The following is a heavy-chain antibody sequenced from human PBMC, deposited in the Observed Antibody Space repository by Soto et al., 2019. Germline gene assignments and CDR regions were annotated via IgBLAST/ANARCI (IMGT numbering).Heavy chain of an antibody. D-gene: IGHD1-1*01. Sequence: PSETLSLTCTVSGGSVSSGSYYWSWIRQPPGKGLEWIGYIYYSGSTNYNPSLKSRVTISVDTSKNQFSLKLSSATAADTAVYYCARRYGGNLDYWGQGTLVTVSS. V-gene: IGHV4-61*01. J-gene: IGHJ4*02. CDR2: IYYSGST. CDR1: GGSVSSGSYY. CDR3: ARRYGGNLDY.